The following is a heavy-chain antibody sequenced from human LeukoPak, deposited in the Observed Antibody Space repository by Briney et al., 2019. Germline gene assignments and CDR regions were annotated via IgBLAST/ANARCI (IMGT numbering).Heavy chain of an antibody. V-gene: IGHV1-69*13. Sequence: GASVKVSCKASGGTFSSYAISWVRQAPGQGLEWMGGIIPIFGTANYAQKFQGRVTIAADESTSTAYMELSSLRSEDTAVYYCARDRGKWELLSMEFTRSRDYWYFDLWGRGTLVTVSS. CDR3: ARDRGKWELLSMEFTRSRDYWYFDL. CDR2: IIPIFGTA. CDR1: GGTFSSYA. D-gene: IGHD1-26*01. J-gene: IGHJ2*01.